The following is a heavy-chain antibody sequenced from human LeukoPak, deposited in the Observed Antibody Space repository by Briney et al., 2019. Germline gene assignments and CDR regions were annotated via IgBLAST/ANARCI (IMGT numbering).Heavy chain of an antibody. J-gene: IGHJ6*02. CDR1: GFTFSSYG. CDR3: ARRYCSSTSCYASYYYYGMDV. V-gene: IGHV3-30*03. Sequence: PGGSLRLSCAASGFTFSSYGMHWVRQAPGKGLEWVAVISYDGSNKYYADSVKGRFTISRDNSKNTLYLQMNSLRAEDTAVYYCARRYCSSTSCYASYYYYGMDVWGQGTTVTVSS. D-gene: IGHD2-2*01. CDR2: ISYDGSNK.